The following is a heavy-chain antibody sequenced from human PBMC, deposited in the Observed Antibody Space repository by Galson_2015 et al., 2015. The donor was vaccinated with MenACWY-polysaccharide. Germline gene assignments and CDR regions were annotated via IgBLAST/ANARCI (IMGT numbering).Heavy chain of an antibody. V-gene: IGHV4-38-2*01. D-gene: IGHD1-26*01. J-gene: IGHJ4*02. CDR1: DYSISSGYF. Sequence: ETLSLTCAVSDYSISSGYFWGWLRQPPGTGLEWIASIFHSGTTYYNPSLKSRVTISVDTSKNQFSLKLSSVTAADTAVYYCARVEKYSGSFYILYWGQGTLVTVSS. CDR3: ARVEKYSGSFYILY. CDR2: IFHSGTT.